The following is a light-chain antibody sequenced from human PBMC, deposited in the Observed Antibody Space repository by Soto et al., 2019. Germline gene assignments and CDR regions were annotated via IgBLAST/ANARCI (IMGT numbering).Light chain of an antibody. Sequence: EIVVTQSPGTLSLSPWETAALSCRASQSVSSRYLAWYQQKSGQAPRLLIYATSSRATDIPDRFIGYGSGTDFTLTISSLQSEDFAVYYCQQYNNWPPITFGQGTRLEIK. V-gene: IGKV3-20*01. CDR2: ATS. CDR1: QSVSSRY. J-gene: IGKJ5*01. CDR3: QQYNNWPPIT.